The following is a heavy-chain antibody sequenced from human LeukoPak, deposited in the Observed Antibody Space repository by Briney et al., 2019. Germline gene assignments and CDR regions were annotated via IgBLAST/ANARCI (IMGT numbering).Heavy chain of an antibody. Sequence: GGSLRLSCEASGFTFSSYAMSWVRQAPGKGLEWVSVISGSGDSTYYADSVEGRCTSTRDNSKDALYLQMNSLRAEDTAVYYCARVGYSGYDYDYWGQGTLVTVSS. CDR1: GFTFSSYA. J-gene: IGHJ4*02. CDR3: ARVGYSGYDYDY. D-gene: IGHD5-12*01. V-gene: IGHV3-23*01. CDR2: ISGSGDST.